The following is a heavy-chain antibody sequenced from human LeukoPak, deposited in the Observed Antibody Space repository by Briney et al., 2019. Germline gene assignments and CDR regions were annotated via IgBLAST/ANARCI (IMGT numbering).Heavy chain of an antibody. D-gene: IGHD4-17*01. CDR3: ATAPDYGDYEAPGYFDL. CDR1: GYSISSYY. Sequence: SETLSLTCTVSGYSISSYYWSWIRQPPGKGLEWIGYIYYTGNTNYNPSLKSRVTMSVDTSKNQFSLKLSSVTAADTAVYYCATAPDYGDYEAPGYFDLWGRGTLVTVSS. J-gene: IGHJ2*01. CDR2: IYYTGNT. V-gene: IGHV4-59*01.